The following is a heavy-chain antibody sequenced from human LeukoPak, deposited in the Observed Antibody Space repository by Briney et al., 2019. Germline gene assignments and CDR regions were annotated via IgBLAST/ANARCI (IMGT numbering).Heavy chain of an antibody. Sequence: GGSLRLSCVASGFTFTNYAMTWVRQAPGKGLEWVSGVSGSGASTYYAESVKGRFSISRDNSENMMYLQPSSLRAEDSAVYYCAKGKVGGAVAGPLDSWGQGTLVTVSS. CDR2: VSGSGAST. V-gene: IGHV3-23*01. CDR1: GFTFTNYA. D-gene: IGHD6-19*01. J-gene: IGHJ4*02. CDR3: AKGKVGGAVAGPLDS.